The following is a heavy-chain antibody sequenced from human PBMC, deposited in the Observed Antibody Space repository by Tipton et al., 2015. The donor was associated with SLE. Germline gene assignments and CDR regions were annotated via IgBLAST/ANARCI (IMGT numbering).Heavy chain of an antibody. J-gene: IGHJ2*01. D-gene: IGHD2-21*02. Sequence: LRLSCTVSGGSISSYYWSWIRQPPGKGLEWIGYIYYSGSTNYNPSLKSRVTISVDTSKNQFSLKLSSVTAADTAVYYCARLTVTPHWYFDLWGRGTPVTVSS. V-gene: IGHV4-59*01. CDR1: GGSISSYY. CDR3: ARLTVTPHWYFDL. CDR2: IYYSGST.